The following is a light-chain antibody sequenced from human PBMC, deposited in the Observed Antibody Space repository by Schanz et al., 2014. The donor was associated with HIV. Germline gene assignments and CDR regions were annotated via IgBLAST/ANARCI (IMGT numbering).Light chain of an antibody. V-gene: IGLV1-44*01. J-gene: IGLJ1*01. CDR3: QSYDSSLGGYV. Sequence: QSVLTQPLSASGTPGQRVNMSCSGSSSNIGTNTVNWYQQLPGTAPKLLIYSNNRRPSGVPDRFSGSKSGTSASLAISGLQAEDEAEYYCQSYDSSLGGYVFGTGTKLTVL. CDR1: SSNIGTNT. CDR2: SNN.